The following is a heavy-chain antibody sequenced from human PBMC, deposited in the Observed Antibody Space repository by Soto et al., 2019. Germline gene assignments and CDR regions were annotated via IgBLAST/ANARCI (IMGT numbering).Heavy chain of an antibody. J-gene: IGHJ5*02. D-gene: IGHD3-9*01. CDR2: IYYSGST. Sequence: SETLSLTYTVSGGSISSYYWSWIRQPPGKGLEWIGYIYYSGSTNYNPSLKSRVTISVDTSKNQFSLKLSSVTAADTAVYYCAGYDILTGSDNWFDPWGQGTLVTVSS. CDR1: GGSISSYY. V-gene: IGHV4-59*01. CDR3: AGYDILTGSDNWFDP.